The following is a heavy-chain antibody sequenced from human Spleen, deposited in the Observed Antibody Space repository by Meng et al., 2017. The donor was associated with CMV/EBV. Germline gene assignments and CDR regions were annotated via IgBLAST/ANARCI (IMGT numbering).Heavy chain of an antibody. CDR2: ISSSSSDI. CDR3: AKAYSGSWYREYYDY. Sequence: GGSLRLSCAASGFTFSSYSMNWVRQAPGKGLEWVSSISSSSSDIYYADSVKGRFTISRDNSKNTLYLQMNSLRAEDTAVYYCAKAYSGSWYREYYDYWGQGTLVTVSS. CDR1: GFTFSSYS. V-gene: IGHV3-21*04. D-gene: IGHD6-13*01. J-gene: IGHJ4*02.